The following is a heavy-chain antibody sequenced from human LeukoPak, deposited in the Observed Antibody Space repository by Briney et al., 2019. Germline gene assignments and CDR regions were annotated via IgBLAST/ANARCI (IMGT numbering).Heavy chain of an antibody. CDR2: IGTAGDT. CDR3: VRQQTPHGNFDY. V-gene: IGHV3-13*01. D-gene: IGHD1-26*01. CDR1: GFTFSNHA. Sequence: GGSLRLSCATSGFTFSNHAMHWVRHASGKGLEWVSAIGTAGDTFYPGSVKGRFTISRENAKNSLSLQMNSLRAEDTAVYYCVRQQTPHGNFDYWGQGTLVTVSS. J-gene: IGHJ4*02.